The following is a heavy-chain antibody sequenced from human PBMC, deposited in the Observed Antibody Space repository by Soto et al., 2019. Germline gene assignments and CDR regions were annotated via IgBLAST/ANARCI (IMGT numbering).Heavy chain of an antibody. V-gene: IGHV1-2*04. CDR3: ARVAVGKRSWFDP. Sequence: ASVKVSCKASGYTFTGYYMHWVRQAPGQGLEWMGWINPNSGGTNYAQKFQGWVTMTRDTSISTAYMELSRLRSDDTAVYYCARVAVGKRSWFDPWGQGTLVTVSS. CDR2: INPNSGGT. D-gene: IGHD6-19*01. J-gene: IGHJ5*02. CDR1: GYTFTGYY.